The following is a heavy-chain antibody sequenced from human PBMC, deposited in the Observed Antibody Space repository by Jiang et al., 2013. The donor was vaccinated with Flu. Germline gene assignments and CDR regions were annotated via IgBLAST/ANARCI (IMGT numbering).Heavy chain of an antibody. CDR2: INHSGST. V-gene: IGHV4-34*01. CDR3: ASRRYRVGPHY. J-gene: IGHJ4*02. D-gene: IGHD5-12*01. Sequence: LLKPSETLSLTCAVYGGSFSGYYWSWIRQPPGKGLEWIGEINHSGSTNYNPSLKSRVTISVDTSKNQFSLKLSSVTAADTAVYYCASRRYRVGPHYWGQGTLVTVSS. CDR1: GGSFSGYY.